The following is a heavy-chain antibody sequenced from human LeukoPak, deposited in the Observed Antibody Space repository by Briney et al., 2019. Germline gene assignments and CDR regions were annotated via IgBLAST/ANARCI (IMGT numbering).Heavy chain of an antibody. CDR1: GGSISSYY. J-gene: IGHJ3*02. CDR2: IYYSGST. D-gene: IGHD3-3*01. CDR3: ARDDFWSGYRAFDI. V-gene: IGHV4-59*12. Sequence: SETLSLTCTVSGGSISSYYWSWIRQPPGKGLEWIGYIYYSGSTNYNPSLKSRVTISVDTSKNQFSLKLSSVTAADTAIYYCARDDFWSGYRAFDIWGQGTMVTVSS.